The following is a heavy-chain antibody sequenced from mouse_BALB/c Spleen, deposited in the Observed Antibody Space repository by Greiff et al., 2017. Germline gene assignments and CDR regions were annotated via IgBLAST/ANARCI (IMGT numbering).Heavy chain of an antibody. Sequence: VQLQQPGAELVRPGASVKLSCKASGYTFTSYWINWVKQRPGQGLEWIGNIYPSDSYTNYNQKFKDKATLTVDKSSSTAYMQLSSPTSEDSAVYYCTGGMITTGFAYWGQGTLVTVSA. D-gene: IGHD2-4*01. CDR2: IYPSDSYT. J-gene: IGHJ3*01. CDR3: TGGMITTGFAY. V-gene: IGHV1-69*02. CDR1: GYTFTSYW.